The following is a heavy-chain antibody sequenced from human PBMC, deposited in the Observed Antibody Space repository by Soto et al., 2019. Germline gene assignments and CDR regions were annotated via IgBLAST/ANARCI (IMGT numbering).Heavy chain of an antibody. J-gene: IGHJ4*02. D-gene: IGHD3-10*01. CDR3: ARLHFYGSGRPFDF. CDR1: GGSISNYY. CDR2: VSYSGST. V-gene: IGHV4-59*01. Sequence: LSLTCTVSGGSISNYYWSWIRQPPGKGLEWIGYVSYSGSTNYNPSLNSRVTISVDTSRNQFSLKLNSVTAADTAVYYCARLHFYGSGRPFDFWGQGSLVTVS.